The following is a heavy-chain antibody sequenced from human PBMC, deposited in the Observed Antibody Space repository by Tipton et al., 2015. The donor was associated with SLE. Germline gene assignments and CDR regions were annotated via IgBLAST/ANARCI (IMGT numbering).Heavy chain of an antibody. V-gene: IGHV1-46*01. CDR1: GYTSTTYY. D-gene: IGHD2-2*01. Sequence: QSGPEVKKPGASVKVSCKASGYTSTTYYMHWVRQAPGQGLEWMGIINPSGGSTSYVQKFQGRVTMTRDTSTSTVYMELSSLRSDDTAVYFCARGRDQLPTGDYWGQGTLITVSS. CDR2: INPSGGST. CDR3: ARGRDQLPTGDY. J-gene: IGHJ4*02.